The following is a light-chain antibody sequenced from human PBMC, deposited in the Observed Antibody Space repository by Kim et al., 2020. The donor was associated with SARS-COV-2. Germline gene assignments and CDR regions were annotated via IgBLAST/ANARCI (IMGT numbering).Light chain of an antibody. Sequence: QSALTQPRSVSGSPGQSVTISCTGTSSDVGYNNHVSWHQQHPGKAPKLMIYDVNKRPSGVPDRFSGSKSGNTASLTISGLLAEDEADYYCFSYARSHSYVFGTGTKVTVL. CDR1: SSDVGYNNH. CDR2: DVN. V-gene: IGLV2-11*01. CDR3: FSYARSHSYV. J-gene: IGLJ1*01.